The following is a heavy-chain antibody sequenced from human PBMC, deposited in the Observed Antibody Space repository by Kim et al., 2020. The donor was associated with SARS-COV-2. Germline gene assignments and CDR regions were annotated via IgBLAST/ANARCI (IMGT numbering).Heavy chain of an antibody. J-gene: IGHJ2*01. CDR2: INPNSGGT. Sequence: ASVKVSCKASGYTFTGYYMHWVRQAPGQGLEWMGWINPNSGGTNYAQKFQGRVTMTRDTSISTAYMELSRLRSDDTAVYYCASRRGYSGYDSWYFELWGRGTLVTVSS. CDR3: ASRRGYSGYDSWYFEL. D-gene: IGHD5-12*01. CDR1: GYTFTGYY. V-gene: IGHV1-2*02.